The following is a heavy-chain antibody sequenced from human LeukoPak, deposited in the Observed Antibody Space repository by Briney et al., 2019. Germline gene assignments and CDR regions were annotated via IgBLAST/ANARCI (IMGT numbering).Heavy chain of an antibody. J-gene: IGHJ4*02. CDR3: AREEYDSSGYYSLLY. Sequence: KPGGSLRLSCAASGFTFGDYYMSWIRQAPGKGLEWVPYISSSGSTIYYADSVKGRFTISRDNAKNSLYLQMNSLRAEDTAVYYCAREEYDSSGYYSLLYWGQGTLVTVSS. CDR2: ISSSGSTI. D-gene: IGHD3-22*01. V-gene: IGHV3-11*04. CDR1: GFTFGDYY.